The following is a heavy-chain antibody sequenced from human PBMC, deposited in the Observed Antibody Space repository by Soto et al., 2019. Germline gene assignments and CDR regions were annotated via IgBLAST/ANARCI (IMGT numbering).Heavy chain of an antibody. Sequence: EVQLLESGGGLVQPGGSLRLSCEASGFTFSSYAMSWVRQAPGKGLEWVSAISRSDDGPYYAHSVKGRFTISRDNSQKTLYLLLNSLGAEDTAVSYCGNNYFFDSGGQGAPVTVPS. V-gene: IGHV3-23*01. CDR3: GNNYFFDS. J-gene: IGHJ4*02. CDR1: GFTFSSYA. CDR2: ISRSDDGP. D-gene: IGHD1-20*01.